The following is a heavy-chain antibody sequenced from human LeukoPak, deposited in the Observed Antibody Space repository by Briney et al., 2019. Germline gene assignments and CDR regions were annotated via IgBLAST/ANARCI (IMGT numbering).Heavy chain of an antibody. CDR3: AKGLGYCDSADCYISFDY. CDR2: IRYDGSNK. D-gene: IGHD2/OR15-2a*01. V-gene: IGHV3-30*02. Sequence: GSLRLSCAASGITFRNYGMHWVRQAPGRGLEWVAFIRYDGSNKHYADSVKGRSTISRDNSKNTVYLQMNSLRPEDTAVYYCAKGLGYCDSADCYISFDYWGQGTLVTVSS. CDR1: GITFRNYG. J-gene: IGHJ4*02.